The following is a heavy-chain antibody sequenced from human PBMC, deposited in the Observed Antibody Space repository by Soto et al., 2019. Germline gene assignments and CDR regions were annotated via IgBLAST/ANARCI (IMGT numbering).Heavy chain of an antibody. V-gene: IGHV2-5*02. CDR3: AHGYCSHSSCHTPYYYYRDV. CDR2: IYWDDDN. J-gene: IGHJ6*03. D-gene: IGHD2-2*02. Sequence: QITMRESGPTLVRPTQTLTLTCTFSWFSLSTSGVGVGWIRQPPVKALAWLAFIYWDDDNRYSPSLKTRLAITRDTYEDQVALRMTNMHPVDTATYFCAHGYCSHSSCHTPYYYYRDVCGEGTTVTVSS. CDR1: WFSLSTSGVG.